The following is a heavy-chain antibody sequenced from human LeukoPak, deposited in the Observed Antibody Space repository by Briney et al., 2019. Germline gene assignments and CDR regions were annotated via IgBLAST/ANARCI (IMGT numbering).Heavy chain of an antibody. CDR1: GGSISSSSYY. D-gene: IGHD2-2*01. Sequence: SETLSLTCTVSGGSISSSSYYWGWIRQPPGKGLEWIGSIFYTGSTYYNPSLKSRVTISVDTSKNQFSLKLSSVTAADTAVYYCARDFMDGGTSCPCYDYWGQGTLVTVSS. CDR2: IFYTGST. CDR3: ARDFMDGGTSCPCYDY. V-gene: IGHV4-39*02. J-gene: IGHJ4*02.